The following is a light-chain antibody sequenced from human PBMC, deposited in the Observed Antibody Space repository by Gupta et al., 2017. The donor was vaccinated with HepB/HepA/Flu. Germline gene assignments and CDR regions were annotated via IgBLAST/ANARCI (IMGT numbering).Light chain of an antibody. V-gene: IGLV2-14*03. J-gene: IGLJ2*01. CDR1: SSDVGGYNY. CDR2: DVS. CDR3: SSYTSSSTLV. Sequence: QSALTQPASVSGSPAQSITISCTGTSSDVGGYNYVSWYQQHPGKPPKLMIYDVSNRPAGVSNRFSGSKSGNTAALTISGLQAEDEADYYCSSYTSSSTLVFGGGTKLTVL.